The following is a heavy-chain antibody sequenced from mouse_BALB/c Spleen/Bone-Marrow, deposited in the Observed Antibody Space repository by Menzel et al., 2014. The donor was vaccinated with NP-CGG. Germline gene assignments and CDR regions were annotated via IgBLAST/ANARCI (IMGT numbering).Heavy chain of an antibody. CDR3: TRRRSLDY. CDR1: GYAFTNYW. V-gene: IGHV1-63*01. Sequence: VKLQESGTELVRPGTSVKISCKASGYAFTNYWLGWVKQRPGHGLEWIGDIYPGSGNTYYNEKFKGKATLTADKSSSTAYVQLSGLTSEDSAVYFCTRRRSLDYWGQGTTLTVSS. J-gene: IGHJ2*01. CDR2: IYPGSGNT.